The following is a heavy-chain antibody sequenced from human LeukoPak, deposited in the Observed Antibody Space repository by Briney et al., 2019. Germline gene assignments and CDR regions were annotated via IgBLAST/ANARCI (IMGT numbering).Heavy chain of an antibody. CDR1: GFTFSSYG. CDR2: IWYDGSNK. J-gene: IGHJ4*02. Sequence: GGSLRLSCAASGFTFSSYGMHWVRQAPGKGLEWVAVIWYDGSNKYYADSVKGRFTISRDNSKNTLYLQMNSLRAEDTAVYYCAKTYDILTGYSAYFDYWGQETLVTVSS. CDR3: AKTYDILTGYSAYFDY. V-gene: IGHV3-33*06. D-gene: IGHD3-9*01.